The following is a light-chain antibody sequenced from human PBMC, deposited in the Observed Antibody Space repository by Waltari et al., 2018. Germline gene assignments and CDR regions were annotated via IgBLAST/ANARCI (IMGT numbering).Light chain of an antibody. CDR1: NSDVGGYDR. CDR3: CSFAGSNTWV. Sequence: QSALTQPASVSGSPGQSITISCTGTNSDVGGYDRVSWYQQHPDKAPKVMIYEDTERPSGVSYRFSGSKSGNTASLTISGLQAEDEADYYCCSFAGSNTWVFGGGTKLTVL. V-gene: IGLV2-23*01. CDR2: EDT. J-gene: IGLJ3*02.